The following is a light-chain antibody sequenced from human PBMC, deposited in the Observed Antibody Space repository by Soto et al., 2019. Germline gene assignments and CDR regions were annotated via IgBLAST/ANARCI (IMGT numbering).Light chain of an antibody. CDR3: SSFSSSSTLYV. CDR1: SSDVGGHNY. J-gene: IGLJ1*01. Sequence: QSLLTQPASVSGSPGQSITISCTGTSSDVGGHNYVSWYQHHADKAPKLMIYEVSNRPSGVSNRFSGSKSGNTASLTIYGLQAEDEADYYCSSFSSSSTLYVFGTGTKVTVL. V-gene: IGLV2-14*01. CDR2: EVS.